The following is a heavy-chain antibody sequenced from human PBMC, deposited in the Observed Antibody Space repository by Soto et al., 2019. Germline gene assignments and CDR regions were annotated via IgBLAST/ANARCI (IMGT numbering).Heavy chain of an antibody. CDR2: IYYSGST. V-gene: IGHV4-31*03. CDR1: GGSLSSGGYY. Sequence: SDTLSLTCTVSGGSLSSGGYYWSWIRQHPGKGLEWIGYIYYSGSTYYNPSLKSRVTISVDTSKNQFSLKLSSVTAADTAVYYCARDNPTYYDFWSGYRGPNYFDYWGQGTLVTVS. J-gene: IGHJ4*02. D-gene: IGHD3-3*01. CDR3: ARDNPTYYDFWSGYRGPNYFDY.